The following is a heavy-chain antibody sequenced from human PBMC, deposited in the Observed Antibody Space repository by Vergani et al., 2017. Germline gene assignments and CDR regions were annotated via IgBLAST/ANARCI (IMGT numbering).Heavy chain of an antibody. D-gene: IGHD6-19*01. V-gene: IGHV1-18*01. J-gene: IGHJ6*02. CDR1: GYTFTSYG. CDR2: ISAYNGNT. Sequence: QVQLVQSGAEVKKPGASVKVSCKASGYTFTSYGISWVRQAPGQGLEWMGWISAYNGNTNYAQKLQGRVTMTTDTSTSTAYMELRSLRSDDTAVYYCAIWRIAVAGFRCDYYYGMYVWGQGTTVTVSS. CDR3: AIWRIAVAGFRCDYYYGMYV.